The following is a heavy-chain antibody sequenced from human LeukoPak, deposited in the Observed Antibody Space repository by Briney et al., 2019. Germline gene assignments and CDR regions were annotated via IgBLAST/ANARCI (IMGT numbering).Heavy chain of an antibody. CDR3: ARLGYCSGGSCCWFDP. V-gene: IGHV5-51*01. CDR2: IYPGDSDT. D-gene: IGHD2-15*01. Sequence: GESLKISCKGSGYSFTIYWIGWVRQMPGKGLEWMGIIYPGDSDTRYSPSFQGQVTISADKSISTAYLQWSSLKASDTAMNYCARLGYCSGGSCCWFDPWGQGTLVTVSS. J-gene: IGHJ5*02. CDR1: GYSFTIYW.